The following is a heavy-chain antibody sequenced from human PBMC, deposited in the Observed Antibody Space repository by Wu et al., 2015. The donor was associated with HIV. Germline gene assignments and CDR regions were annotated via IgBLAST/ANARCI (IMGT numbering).Heavy chain of an antibody. CDR2: INPQSGNK. CDR1: GFTFTKYL. J-gene: IGHJ1*01. Sequence: QVHLMQSGTQVKKPGASVRVSCRTSGFTFTKYLIHWVRQAPEKGLEWVGWINPQSGNKEYAQKFQGRMSLTMKTSINTAYLELSSLRSEDTGIYYCARGGGNEYFQPWGQGTLVTVSS. CDR3: ARGGGNEYFQP. D-gene: IGHD1-26*01. V-gene: IGHV1-8*01.